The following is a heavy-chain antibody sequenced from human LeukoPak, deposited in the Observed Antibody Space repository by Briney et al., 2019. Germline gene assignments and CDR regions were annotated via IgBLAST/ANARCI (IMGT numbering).Heavy chain of an antibody. Sequence: SETLSLTCTVSGGSISISSYYWGWIRQPPGKGLEWIGSIYYSGSTYYNPSLKSRVTISVDTSKNQFSLKLSSVTAADTAVYYCARATYYYDSSGYYVSSDFDYWGQGTLVTVSS. CDR3: ARATYYYDSSGYYVSSDFDY. D-gene: IGHD3-22*01. V-gene: IGHV4-39*07. J-gene: IGHJ4*02. CDR1: GGSISISSYY. CDR2: IYYSGST.